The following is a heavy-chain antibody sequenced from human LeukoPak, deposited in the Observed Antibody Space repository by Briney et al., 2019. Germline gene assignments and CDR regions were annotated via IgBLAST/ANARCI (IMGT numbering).Heavy chain of an antibody. Sequence: PGGSLRLSCAASGFTFSSSGMHWVRQGPGTGLEWVAFISHEGSEKYFADSVKGRFTISRDNSKNTLYLQMSSLRAEDTAVYYCAKEFNRGLPDYWGQGTLVTVPS. V-gene: IGHV3-30*18. CDR3: AKEFNRGLPDY. CDR2: ISHEGSEK. J-gene: IGHJ4*02. D-gene: IGHD2-21*01. CDR1: GFTFSSSG.